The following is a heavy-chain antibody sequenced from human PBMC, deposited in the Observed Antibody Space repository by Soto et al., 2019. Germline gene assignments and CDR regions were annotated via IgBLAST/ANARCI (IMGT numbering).Heavy chain of an antibody. CDR1: GSSFTSYW. D-gene: IGHD2-2*01. CDR3: ARHLVGSTRGNFDY. J-gene: IGHJ4*01. V-gene: IGHV5-51*01. CDR2: IYPYDSDT. Sequence: GESLKSSCKTSGSSFTSYWIGWVRLMPGKGMEWMGNIYPYDSDTRYSPCFQGQVTISADTSITTAYLQWSGLRASDTAMYFCARHLVGSTRGNFDYWGQGTLVTVSS.